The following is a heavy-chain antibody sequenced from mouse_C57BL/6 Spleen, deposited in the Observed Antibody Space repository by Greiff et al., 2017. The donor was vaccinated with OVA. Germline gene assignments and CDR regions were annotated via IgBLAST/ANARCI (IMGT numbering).Heavy chain of an antibody. CDR3: ARKLRSAMGY. Sequence: VQLQQSGPELVKPAASVTISCKASGYAFSSSWMNWVKQRPGKGLEWIGRIYPGDGATNYNGKFKGKATLTADKSSSTAYMHLSSLTSVDSAVYVCARKLRSAMGYWGQGTSVTVSS. CDR1: GYAFSSSW. J-gene: IGHJ4*01. CDR2: IYPGDGAT. V-gene: IGHV1-82*01. D-gene: IGHD1-1*01.